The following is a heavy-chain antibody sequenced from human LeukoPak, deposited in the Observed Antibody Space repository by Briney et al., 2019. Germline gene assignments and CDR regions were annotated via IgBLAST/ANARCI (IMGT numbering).Heavy chain of an antibody. CDR2: IKSKTDGGTT. CDR1: GFTFSNAW. V-gene: IGHV3-15*01. J-gene: IGHJ4*02. CDR3: TTGNDYGDYVIGY. D-gene: IGHD4-17*01. Sequence: GGSLRLSCAPSGFTFSNAWMSWVRQAPGKGLEWVGRIKSKTDGGTTDYAAPVKGRFTISRDDSKNTLYLQMNSLKTEDTAVYYCTTGNDYGDYVIGYWGQGTLVTVSS.